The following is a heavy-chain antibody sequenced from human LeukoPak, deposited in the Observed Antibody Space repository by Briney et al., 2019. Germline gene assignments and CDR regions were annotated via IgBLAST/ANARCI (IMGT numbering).Heavy chain of an antibody. V-gene: IGHV1-24*01. CDR1: GYTLTELS. CDR3: ATDPVVSKEMATIASDY. D-gene: IGHD5-24*01. Sequence: ASVKVSCKVSGYTLTELSMHWVRQAPGKGLSGWEVLILKMETIYAQKFQGRVTMTEDTSTDTAYMELSSLRSEDTAVYYCATDPVVSKEMATIASDYWGQGTLVTVSS. CDR2: LILKMET. J-gene: IGHJ4*02.